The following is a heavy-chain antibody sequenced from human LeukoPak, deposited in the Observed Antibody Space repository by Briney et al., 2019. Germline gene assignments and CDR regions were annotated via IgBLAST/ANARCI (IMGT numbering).Heavy chain of an antibody. V-gene: IGHV3-7*01. CDR1: GFSFSKYW. Sequence: GGSLRLSCAASGFSFSKYWRSWVRQAPGKGLEWVANIDQDGSEENYADSVAGRFTISRDNAKNSLYLQINSLRPEDTAVYHCARDVGWHCDFPLDYWGQGTQVTVSS. CDR3: ARDVGWHCDFPLDY. D-gene: IGHD6-19*01. J-gene: IGHJ4*02. CDR2: IDQDGSEE.